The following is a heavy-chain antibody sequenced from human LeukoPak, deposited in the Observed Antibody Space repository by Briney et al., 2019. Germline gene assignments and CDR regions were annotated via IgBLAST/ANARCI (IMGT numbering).Heavy chain of an antibody. CDR2: IYSSGST. CDR3: ARGRYSSSWRKTNYYYMDV. Sequence: PSETLSLTCTVSGGSISSSSYYWGWIRQPPGKGLEWIGSIYSSGSTNYNPSLKSRVTISVDTSKNQFSLKLSSVTAADTAVYYCARGRYSSSWRKTNYYYMDVWGKGTTVTVSS. V-gene: IGHV4-39*07. CDR1: GGSISSSSYY. D-gene: IGHD6-13*01. J-gene: IGHJ6*03.